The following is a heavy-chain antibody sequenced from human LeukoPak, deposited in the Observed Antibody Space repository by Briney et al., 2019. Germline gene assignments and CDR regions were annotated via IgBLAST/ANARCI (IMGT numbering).Heavy chain of an antibody. V-gene: IGHV3-21*01. CDR1: GFTFSSYS. D-gene: IGHD4-11*01. CDR2: ISSSSSYI. Sequence: GGSLKLSCAASGFTFSSYSMNWVRQAPGKGLEWVSSISSSSSYIYYADSVKGRFTISRDNAKNSLYLQMNSLRAEDTAVYYCAREQYQGWPADYWGQGTLVTVSS. J-gene: IGHJ4*02. CDR3: AREQYQGWPADY.